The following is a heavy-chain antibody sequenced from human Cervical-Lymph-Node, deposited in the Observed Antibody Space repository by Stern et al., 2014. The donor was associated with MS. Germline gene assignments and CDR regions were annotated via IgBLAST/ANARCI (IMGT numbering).Heavy chain of an antibody. J-gene: IGHJ4*02. CDR3: AKDIGWDIAAAGDY. Sequence: EVQLVQSGGGLVQPGRSLRLSCAASGFPFDDYAMHWVRQAPGKGLEWVSGISWNSGSIGYADSVKGRFTISRDNAKNSLYLQMNSLRAEDTALYYCAKDIGWDIAAAGDYWGQGTLVTVSS. CDR1: GFPFDDYA. D-gene: IGHD6-13*01. CDR2: ISWNSGSI. V-gene: IGHV3-9*01.